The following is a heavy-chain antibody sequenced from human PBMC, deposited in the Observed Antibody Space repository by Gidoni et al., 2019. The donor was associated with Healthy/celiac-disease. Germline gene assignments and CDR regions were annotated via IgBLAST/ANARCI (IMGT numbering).Heavy chain of an antibody. J-gene: IGHJ4*02. CDR3: ARREAGKYQPAGYYFDY. CDR1: GGSLRSSRYY. D-gene: IGHD2-2*01. Sequence: QLQLQESGPGLVKPSENLSLPCTVSGGSLRSSRYYWGWLRQPPGKGLEWIGSIYYGGSTYYNPYLKSRVTISVDTSKNQFSLKLSSVTAADTSVYYCARREAGKYQPAGYYFDYWGQGTLVTVSS. V-gene: IGHV4-39*01. CDR2: IYYGGST.